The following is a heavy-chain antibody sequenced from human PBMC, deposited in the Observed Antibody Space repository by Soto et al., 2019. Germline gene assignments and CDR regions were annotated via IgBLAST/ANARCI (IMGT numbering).Heavy chain of an antibody. CDR3: AKDDLILTGYYGFDY. J-gene: IGHJ4*02. V-gene: IGHV3-23*01. CDR1: GFSFSSYA. CDR2: ISGSGGST. Sequence: EVQLLESGGGLVQPGGSLRLSCAASGFSFSSYAMSWVRQAPGKGLEWVSAISGSGGSTYYADSVKGRFTISRDNSKNTLYLQMNSLRAEDTAVYYCAKDDLILTGYYGFDYWGQGTLVTVSS. D-gene: IGHD3-9*01.